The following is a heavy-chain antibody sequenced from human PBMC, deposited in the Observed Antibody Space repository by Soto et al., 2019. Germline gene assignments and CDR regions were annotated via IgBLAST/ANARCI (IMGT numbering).Heavy chain of an antibody. V-gene: IGHV4-38-2*01. CDR3: ARGVVTEYYYYGMDV. D-gene: IGHD3-3*01. J-gene: IGHJ6*02. CDR1: GYSITSGYY. CDR2: IYTSGST. Sequence: PSATLSLTCAVSGYSITSGYYWGWIRQPPGKGLEWIGRIYTSGSTYYNPSLKSRVTMSVDTSKNQFSLKLSSVTAADTAVYYCARGVVTEYYYYGMDVWGQGTTVTVSS.